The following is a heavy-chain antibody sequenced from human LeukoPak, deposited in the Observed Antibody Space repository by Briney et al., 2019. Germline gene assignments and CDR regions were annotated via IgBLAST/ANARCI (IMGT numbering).Heavy chain of an antibody. J-gene: IGHJ4*02. Sequence: ASVKVSCKASGYTFTSYDINWVRQATGQGLEWMGWMNPNSGNTGYAQKFQGRVTMTRNTSISTAYMELSSLRSEDTAVYYCARGRRGYVWGGYQYPLGYWGQGTLVTVSS. D-gene: IGHD3-16*02. CDR3: ARGRRGYVWGGYQYPLGY. CDR2: MNPNSGNT. CDR1: GYTFTSYD. V-gene: IGHV1-8*01.